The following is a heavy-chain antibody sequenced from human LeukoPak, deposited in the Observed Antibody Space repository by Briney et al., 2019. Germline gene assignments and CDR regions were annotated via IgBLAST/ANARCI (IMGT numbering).Heavy chain of an antibody. V-gene: IGHV3-30*18. CDR3: AEDIAGAFLEWTFDY. J-gene: IGHJ4*02. Sequence: GGSLRLSCAASGFTFSSYGMHWVRQAPGKGLEWVAVISYDGSNKYYADSVKGRFTISRDNSKNTLYLQMNSLRAEDTAVYYCAEDIAGAFLEWTFDYWGQGTLVTVSS. CDR1: GFTFSSYG. D-gene: IGHD3-3*01. CDR2: ISYDGSNK.